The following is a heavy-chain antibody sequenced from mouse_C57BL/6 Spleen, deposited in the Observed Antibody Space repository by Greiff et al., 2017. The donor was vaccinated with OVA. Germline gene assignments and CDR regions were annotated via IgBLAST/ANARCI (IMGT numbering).Heavy chain of an antibody. Sequence: VQGVESGAELVRPGASVTLSCKASGYTFTDYEMHWVKQTPVHGLEWIGAIDPETGGTAYNQKFKSKAILTADKSSSTAYMELRSLTSEDSAVYYCTRGGLGLRRGWFAYWGQGTLVTVSA. D-gene: IGHD2-4*01. V-gene: IGHV1-15*01. CDR2: IDPETGGT. CDR3: TRGGLGLRRGWFAY. J-gene: IGHJ3*01. CDR1: GYTFTDYE.